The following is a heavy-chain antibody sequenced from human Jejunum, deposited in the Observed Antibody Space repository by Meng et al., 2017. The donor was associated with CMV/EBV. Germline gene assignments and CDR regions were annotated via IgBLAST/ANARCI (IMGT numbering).Heavy chain of an antibody. CDR1: YPFSTYA. CDR3: ARIPVTSGSSYGLDV. J-gene: IGHJ6*02. D-gene: IGHD4-17*01. V-gene: IGHV1-18*01. CDR2: VRAYNGDT. Sequence: YPFSTYAIAWVRQAPGRGLEWMGWVRAYNGDTNYAHQLHGRVSMTTDTSTTTAYMELRSLRSDDTGVYYCARIPVTSGSSYGLDVWGQGTTVTVSS.